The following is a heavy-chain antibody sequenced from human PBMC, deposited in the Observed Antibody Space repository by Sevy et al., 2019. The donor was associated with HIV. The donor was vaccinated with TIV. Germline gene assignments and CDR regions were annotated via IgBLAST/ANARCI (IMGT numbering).Heavy chain of an antibody. V-gene: IGHV4-59*01. CDR3: ASGSGSYYDAFHI. D-gene: IGHD1-26*01. Sequence: SETLSLTCSVSGGSISGNFWTWIRQPPGKGLEWIGYIYYSGGTNSNPSLKSRVSISLDTSKNQFSLRLNSVTAADTAVYYCASGSGSYYDAFHIWGQGTMVTVSS. CDR2: IYYSGGT. CDR1: GGSISGNF. J-gene: IGHJ3*02.